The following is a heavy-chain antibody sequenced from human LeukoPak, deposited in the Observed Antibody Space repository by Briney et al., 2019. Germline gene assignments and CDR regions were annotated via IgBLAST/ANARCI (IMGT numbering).Heavy chain of an antibody. V-gene: IGHV4-59*01. J-gene: IGHJ4*02. CDR2: IYYSGST. Sequence: PSETLSLTCTVSGGSISSYYWSWIRQPPGKGLEWIGYIYYSGSTNYNPSLKSRVTISVDTSKNQFSLKQSSVTAADTAVYYCARIPIVGATHSFDYWGQGTLVTVSS. D-gene: IGHD1-26*01. CDR1: GGSISSYY. CDR3: ARIPIVGATHSFDY.